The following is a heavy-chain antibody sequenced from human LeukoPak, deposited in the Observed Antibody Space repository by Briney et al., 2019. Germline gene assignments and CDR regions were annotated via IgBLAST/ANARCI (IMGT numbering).Heavy chain of an antibody. V-gene: IGHV1-18*01. J-gene: IGHJ3*02. CDR3: ARTHTYSSSWYGAFDI. CDR2: ISAYNGNT. D-gene: IGHD6-13*01. CDR1: GYTFTSYD. Sequence: GASVKVSCKASGYTFTSYDISWVRQAPGQGLEWMGWISAYNGNTNYAQKLQGRVTMTTDTSTSTAYMELRSLRSDDTAVYYCARTHTYSSSWYGAFDIWGQGTMVTVSS.